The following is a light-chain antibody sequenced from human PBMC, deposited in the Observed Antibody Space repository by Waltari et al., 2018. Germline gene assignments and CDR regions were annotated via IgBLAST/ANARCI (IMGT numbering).Light chain of an antibody. Sequence: QSALTQPPSASGSAGQSVTISCTGTKRYVGRYKYVSWDQQLPGEAPKLIIFDVNRRSSGIPDRFSGSKSGNTASLTVSGLQSEDEATYYCASYAGYNNLDVLFGGGTKLTVL. CDR2: DVN. J-gene: IGLJ2*01. CDR1: KRYVGRYKY. V-gene: IGLV2-8*01. CDR3: ASYAGYNNLDVL.